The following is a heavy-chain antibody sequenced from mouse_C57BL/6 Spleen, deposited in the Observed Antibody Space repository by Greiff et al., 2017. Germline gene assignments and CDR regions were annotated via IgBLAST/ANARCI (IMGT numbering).Heavy chain of an antibody. CDR1: GFTFSSYV. V-gene: IGHV5-4*03. CDR3: ARDSPFSPFLDY. J-gene: IGHJ2*01. CDR2: ISDGGSYT. Sequence: EVKLVESGGGLVKPGGSLKLSCAASGFTFSSYVMSWVRPTPEKRLEWVATISDGGSYTYYPDHVKGRFTISRDNAENNLSLQVSLLNSEDTAMYYWARDSPFSPFLDYWGQGTTLTVSS. D-gene: IGHD6-2*01.